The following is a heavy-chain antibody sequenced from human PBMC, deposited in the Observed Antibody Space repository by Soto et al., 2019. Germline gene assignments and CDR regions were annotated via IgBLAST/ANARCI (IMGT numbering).Heavy chain of an antibody. J-gene: IGHJ6*02. D-gene: IGHD3-10*01. Sequence: PGGSLRLSCAASGFTFSSYGMHWVRQAPGKGLEWVAVISYDGSNKYYAVSVKGRFTISRDNSKNTLYLQMNSLRAEDTAVYYCAKDTTRFSPMVRGEYYYYGMDVWGQGTTVTVSS. CDR3: AKDTTRFSPMVRGEYYYYGMDV. CDR1: GFTFSSYG. CDR2: ISYDGSNK. V-gene: IGHV3-30*18.